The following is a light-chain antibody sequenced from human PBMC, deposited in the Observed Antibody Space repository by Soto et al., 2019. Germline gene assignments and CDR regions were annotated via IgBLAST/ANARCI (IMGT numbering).Light chain of an antibody. CDR3: QQADSFPLS. V-gene: IGKV1-12*01. CDR2: AAS. CDR1: QSIYKW. Sequence: DIQMTQSPSYVSASIGDRVTISCRASQSIYKWLVWYQQKPGKAPKLLIYAASSLQSGVPSRFSGRGYGTDFTLTVSSLLPEDFATYYCQQADSFPLSFGGGTKVEI. J-gene: IGKJ4*01.